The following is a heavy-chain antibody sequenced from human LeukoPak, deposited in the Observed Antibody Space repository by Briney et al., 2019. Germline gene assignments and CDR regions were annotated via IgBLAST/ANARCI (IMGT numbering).Heavy chain of an antibody. CDR1: GFTFSHYA. CDR2: ISYDGSNY. J-gene: IGHJ4*02. V-gene: IGHV3-30*04. CDR3: ARDFGGGTVTTNFDY. D-gene: IGHD3-16*01. Sequence: PGRSLRLSCAASGFTFSHYAMHWVRQAPGKGLEWVAVISYDGSNYYYGDSVRGRFTISRDTSKNTLYLQMHSLRAEDTALYYCARDFGGGTVTTNFDYWGQGTLVTVSS.